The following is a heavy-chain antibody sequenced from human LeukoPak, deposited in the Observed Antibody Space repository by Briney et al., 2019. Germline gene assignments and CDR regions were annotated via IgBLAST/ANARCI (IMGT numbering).Heavy chain of an antibody. CDR1: GGSISGDH. CDR3: ARVGHGYNYYFFDY. Sequence: SETLSLTCTVSGGSISGDHWNWIRQPPGKGLEWIGNIYYSGNTNYNPSLKSRVTISVDTSKNQFSLKLSSVTAADTAVYHCARVGHGYNYYFFDYWGQGTLVTVSS. J-gene: IGHJ4*02. D-gene: IGHD5-24*01. V-gene: IGHV4-59*01. CDR2: IYYSGNT.